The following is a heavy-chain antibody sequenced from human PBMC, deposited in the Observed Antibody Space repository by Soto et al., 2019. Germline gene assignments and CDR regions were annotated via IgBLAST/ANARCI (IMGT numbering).Heavy chain of an antibody. V-gene: IGHV4-34*01. CDR2: INHSGST. CDR1: GGSFSGYY. J-gene: IGHJ6*03. CDR3: ARVFYYYYYMDV. Sequence: SETLSLTCAVYGGSFSGYYWSWIRQPPGKGLEWIGEINHSGSTNYNPSLKSRVTISVDTSKNQFSLKLSSVTAADTAVYYCARVFYYYYYMDVWGKGTTVTVSS.